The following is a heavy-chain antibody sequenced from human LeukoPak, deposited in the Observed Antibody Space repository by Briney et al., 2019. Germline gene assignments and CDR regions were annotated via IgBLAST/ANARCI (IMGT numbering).Heavy chain of an antibody. J-gene: IGHJ4*02. D-gene: IGHD3-16*02. V-gene: IGHV3-53*01. CDR2: IYSGGST. Sequence: GGSLRLSCAASGFTVSSNYMSWVRQAPGKGLEWVSVIYSGGSTYYADSVKGRFTISRDNSKNTLYLQMNSLRAEDTAVYYCARETNYDYVWGSYRYADIYFDYWGRGTLVTVSS. CDR1: GFTVSSNY. CDR3: ARETNYDYVWGSYRYADIYFDY.